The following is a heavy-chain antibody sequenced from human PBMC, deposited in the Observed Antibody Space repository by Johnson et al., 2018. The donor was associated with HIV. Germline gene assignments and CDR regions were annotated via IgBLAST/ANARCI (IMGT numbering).Heavy chain of an antibody. CDR1: GFIFSNYP. D-gene: IGHD5-24*01. J-gene: IGHJ3*01. Sequence: MQLVESGGGVVQPGRSLRLSCAASGFIFSNYPMHWVRQAPGKGPEWVANINQDGSEKYYVDSVKGRFTISRDNAKNSLYLQMNSLPAEDTAVYYCARDGPWLQSQRDAFDVWGRGTMVTVSS. CDR2: INQDGSEK. CDR3: ARDGPWLQSQRDAFDV. V-gene: IGHV3-7*01.